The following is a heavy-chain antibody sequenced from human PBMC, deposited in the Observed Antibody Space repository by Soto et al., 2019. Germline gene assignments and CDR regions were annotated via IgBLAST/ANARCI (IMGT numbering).Heavy chain of an antibody. J-gene: IGHJ6*02. CDR1: GDSVSSNSAA. CDR2: TYYRSKWYN. D-gene: IGHD2-15*01. CDR3: ARDSHIVVVVAATIDYYYYGMDV. V-gene: IGHV6-1*01. Sequence: SQTLSLTCAISGDSVSSNSAAWNWIRQSPSRGLEWLGRTYYRSKWYNDYAVSVKSRITINPDTSKNQFSPQLNSVTPEDTAVYYCARDSHIVVVVAATIDYYYYGMDVWGQGTTVT.